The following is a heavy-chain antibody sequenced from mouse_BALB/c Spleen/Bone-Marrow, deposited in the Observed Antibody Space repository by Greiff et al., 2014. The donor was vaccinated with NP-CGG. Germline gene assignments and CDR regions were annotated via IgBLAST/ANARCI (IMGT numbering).Heavy chain of an antibody. V-gene: IGHV5-4*02. Sequence: EVQRVESGGGLVKPGGSLKLSCAASGFTFSDYYMYWVRQTPEKRLEWVATISDGGSYTYYPDSVKGRFTISRDSAKNNLYLQMSSLKSEDTAMYYCARDLITTATSFAYWGQGTLVTVSA. D-gene: IGHD1-2*01. CDR1: GFTFSDYY. J-gene: IGHJ3*01. CDR3: ARDLITTATSFAY. CDR2: ISDGGSYT.